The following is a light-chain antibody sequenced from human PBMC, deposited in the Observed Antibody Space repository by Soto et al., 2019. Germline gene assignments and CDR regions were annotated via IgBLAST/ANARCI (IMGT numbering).Light chain of an antibody. V-gene: IGLV2-14*01. CDR1: SSDFGGYNY. CDR2: EVS. Sequence: QSVLTQPASVSGSPGQSITISCTGTSSDFGGYNYVSWFQQHPGKATKLKIYEVSNPPSRVANRFSGSTSGNTASLTISELPDEDEAYYYGTSFNTISTWVFGGGTKLTVL. CDR3: TSFNTISTWV. J-gene: IGLJ3*02.